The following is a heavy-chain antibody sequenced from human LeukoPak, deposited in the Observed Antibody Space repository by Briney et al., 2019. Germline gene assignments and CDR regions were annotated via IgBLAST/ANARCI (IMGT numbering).Heavy chain of an antibody. CDR2: IKQDGSEK. D-gene: IGHD1-26*01. Sequence: PGGSLRLPCAASGFTFSSYWMSWVRQAPGKGLEWVANIKQDGSEKYYVDSVKGRFTISRDNAKNSLYLQMNSLRADDTAVYYCARDKIVGPTTLDYWGQGTLVTVSS. V-gene: IGHV3-7*01. J-gene: IGHJ4*02. CDR1: GFTFSSYW. CDR3: ARDKIVGPTTLDY.